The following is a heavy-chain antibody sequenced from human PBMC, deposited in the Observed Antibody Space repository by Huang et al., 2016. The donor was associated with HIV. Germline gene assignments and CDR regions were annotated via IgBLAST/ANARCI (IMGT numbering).Heavy chain of an antibody. CDR3: ARGPRWLQFRYMDV. V-gene: IGHV1-69*13. Sequence: QVQLVQSGTEVKKPGSSVKVSCKASGDTFSNYAITWVRQAPGQGLEWMGGIIPVVGSANYAQRFQGRVTITADEATSTAYMQRSSLRSEDTAVYYCARGPRWLQFRYMDVWGKGTTVTVSS. J-gene: IGHJ6*03. CDR1: GDTFSNYA. D-gene: IGHD5-12*01. CDR2: IIPVVGSA.